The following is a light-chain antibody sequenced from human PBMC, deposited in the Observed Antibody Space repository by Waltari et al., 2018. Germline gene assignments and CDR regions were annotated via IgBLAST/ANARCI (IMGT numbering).Light chain of an antibody. V-gene: IGKV3-20*01. CDR1: QSVSRT. CDR3: QKYGTLPAT. CDR2: NAS. Sequence: IVLTQSPGSLSLSPGERATLSCRASQSVSRTLAWYQQKPGQAPRLLIYNASSRATGIPDRFSGSGSGTDFSLTISRLEPEDFAVYYCQKYGTLPATFGQGTKVEI. J-gene: IGKJ1*01.